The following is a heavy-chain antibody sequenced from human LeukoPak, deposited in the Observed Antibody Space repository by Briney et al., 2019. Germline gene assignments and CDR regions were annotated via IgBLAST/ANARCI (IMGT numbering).Heavy chain of an antibody. CDR3: AKDISDTDGYPVGAFDI. V-gene: IGHV3-23*01. Sequence: GGSLRLSCTTSGFSFSSYVMNWVRQAPGKGLEWVSALNDNGGSTYYADSVRGRFTISRDNSKNTLYLQMNSLRAEDTALYYCAKDISDTDGYPVGAFDIWGQGTTVTVSS. CDR1: GFSFSSYV. D-gene: IGHD2-8*01. J-gene: IGHJ3*02. CDR2: LNDNGGST.